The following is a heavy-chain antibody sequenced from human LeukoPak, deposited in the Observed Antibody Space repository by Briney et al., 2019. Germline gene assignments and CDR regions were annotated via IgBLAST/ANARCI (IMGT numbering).Heavy chain of an antibody. CDR2: IWYDGSNK. D-gene: IGHD6-19*01. V-gene: IGHV3-33*01. Sequence: PGRSLRLSCAASGFTFSSYGMHWVRQAPGKGLEWVAVIWYDGSNKYYADSVKGRFTISRDNSKNTLYLQMNSLRAEDTAVYYCARDRGSSGWYDAFDIWGQGTKVTVSS. J-gene: IGHJ3*02. CDR3: ARDRGSSGWYDAFDI. CDR1: GFTFSSYG.